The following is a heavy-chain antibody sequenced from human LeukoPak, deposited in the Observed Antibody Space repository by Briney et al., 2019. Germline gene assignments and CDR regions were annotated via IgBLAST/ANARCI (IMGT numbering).Heavy chain of an antibody. Sequence: PGGSLRLSCAASGFTFDDYGMSWVRQAPGKGLVWVSRINSDGSSTSYADSVKGRFTISRDNSKNTLYLQMNSLRAEDTAVYYCAGDYEEYFDLWGRGTLVTVSS. J-gene: IGHJ2*01. CDR3: AGDYEEYFDL. D-gene: IGHD3-3*01. CDR2: INSDGSST. V-gene: IGHV3-74*01. CDR1: GFTFDDYG.